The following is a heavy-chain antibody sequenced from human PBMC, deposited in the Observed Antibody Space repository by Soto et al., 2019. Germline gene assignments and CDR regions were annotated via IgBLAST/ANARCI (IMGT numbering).Heavy chain of an antibody. D-gene: IGHD6-6*01. CDR1: GFIISSYA. V-gene: IGHV3-30-3*01. J-gene: IGHJ4*02. Sequence: GGSLRLSCAVSGFIISSYAMHWVRQAPGKGLEWVAVISYDGSNQYYADSVKGRFTISRENSKNTLSLQMDSLRAEDTAVYYCASNREYSTSPGGYYFDYWGQGTLVNVSS. CDR2: ISYDGSNQ. CDR3: ASNREYSTSPGGYYFDY.